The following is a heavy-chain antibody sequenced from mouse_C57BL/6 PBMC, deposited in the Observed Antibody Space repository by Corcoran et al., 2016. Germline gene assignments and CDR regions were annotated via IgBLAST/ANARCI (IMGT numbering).Heavy chain of an antibody. CDR1: GYSITSGYY. V-gene: IGHV3-6*01. CDR3: ASYYYGSSHPMDY. CDR2: ISYDGSN. J-gene: IGHJ4*01. Sequence: DVQLQESGPGLVKPSQSLSLTCSVTGYSITSGYYWNWIRQFPGNKLEWMGYISYDGSNNYNPSLKNRISITRDTSKNQFFLKLNSVTTEDTATYYCASYYYGSSHPMDYWGQGTSVTVSS. D-gene: IGHD1-1*01.